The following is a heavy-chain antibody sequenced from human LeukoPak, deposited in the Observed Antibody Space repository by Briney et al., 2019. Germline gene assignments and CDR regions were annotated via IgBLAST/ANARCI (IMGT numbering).Heavy chain of an antibody. CDR1: GGSISSYY. CDR3: ASGGWYGVAGMDV. V-gene: IGHV4-59*01. Sequence: SETLSLTCTVSGGSISSYYWSWIRQPPGEGLEWIGYIYYSGSTNYNPSLKSRVTISVDTSKNQFSLKLSSVTAADTAVYYCASGGWYGVAGMDVWGQGTTVTVSS. J-gene: IGHJ6*02. CDR2: IYYSGST. D-gene: IGHD6-19*01.